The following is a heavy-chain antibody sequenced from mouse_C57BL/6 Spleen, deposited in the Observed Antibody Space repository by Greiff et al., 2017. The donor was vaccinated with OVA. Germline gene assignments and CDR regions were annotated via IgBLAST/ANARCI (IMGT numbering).Heavy chain of an antibody. V-gene: IGHV1-19*01. Sequence: VQLQQSGPVLVKPGASVKMSCKASGYTFTDYYMNWVKQSHGKSLEWIGVINPYNGGTSYNQKFKGKATLTVDKSSSTAYMELNSLTSEDSAVYYCARSPMHDYDGTPLCDYWGQGTTLTVSS. CDR3: ARSPMHDYDGTPLCDY. CDR1: GYTFTDYY. J-gene: IGHJ2*01. CDR2: INPYNGGT. D-gene: IGHD2-4*01.